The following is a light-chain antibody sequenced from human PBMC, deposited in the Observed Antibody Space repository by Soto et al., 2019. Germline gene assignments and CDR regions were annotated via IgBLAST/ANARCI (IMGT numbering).Light chain of an antibody. V-gene: IGKV1-5*03. Sequence: DIQMTQSPSTLSASVGDRVTITCRARQSISRWLSWYQQKPGKAPKLLIYTASSLQSGVPSRLSGSGSGSEFTLTISSLQPDDLATYYCQQYNSYWTFGQGTKVEIK. CDR2: TAS. CDR3: QQYNSYWT. CDR1: QSISRW. J-gene: IGKJ1*01.